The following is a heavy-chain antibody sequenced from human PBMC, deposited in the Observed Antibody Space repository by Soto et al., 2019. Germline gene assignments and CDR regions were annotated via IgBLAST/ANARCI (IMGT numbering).Heavy chain of an antibody. CDR2: ISAYNGNT. J-gene: IGHJ5*02. CDR3: ARDPVQGVVVAAIKEPVWFDP. Sequence: GASVKVSCKASGYPFTSYGISCVRQAPGQGLEWMGWISAYNGNTNYAQKLPVRVTMXTETSTSTSYIELRSLRSDDTAVYYCARDPVQGVVVAAIKEPVWFDPGGQGTLVTVSS. V-gene: IGHV1-18*01. CDR1: GYPFTSYG. D-gene: IGHD2-15*01.